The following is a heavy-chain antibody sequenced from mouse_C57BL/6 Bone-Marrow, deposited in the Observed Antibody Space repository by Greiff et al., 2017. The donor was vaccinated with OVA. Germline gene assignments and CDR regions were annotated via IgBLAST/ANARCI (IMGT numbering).Heavy chain of an antibody. J-gene: IGHJ2*01. CDR1: GYTFTSYW. CDR3: ARKEGDLLWPTGYFDY. V-gene: IGHV1-72*01. Sequence: VQLQQPGAELVKPGASVKLSCKASGYTFTSYWMHWVKQRPGRGLEWIGRIDPNSGGTKYNEKFKSKATLTVDKPSSTAYMQLSSLTSEDSAVYYCARKEGDLLWPTGYFDYWGQGTTLTVSS. CDR2: IDPNSGGT. D-gene: IGHD2-10*01.